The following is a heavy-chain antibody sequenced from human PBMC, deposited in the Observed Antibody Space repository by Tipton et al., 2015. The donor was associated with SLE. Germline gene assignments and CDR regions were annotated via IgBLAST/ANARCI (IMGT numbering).Heavy chain of an antibody. CDR1: GYTFTGYN. CDR3: AREIAWDDGLDI. V-gene: IGHV1-2*02. D-gene: IGHD2-21*01. Sequence: QLVQSGAEVKKPGASVKVSCKASGYTFTGYNMHWVRQAPGQGLEWMGGINPDIGGTNYEQNFQGRVTMTRDTSTSTAYMELNRLSSDDTAVYYCAREIAWDDGLDIWGLGTMVTVSS. J-gene: IGHJ3*02. CDR2: INPDIGGT.